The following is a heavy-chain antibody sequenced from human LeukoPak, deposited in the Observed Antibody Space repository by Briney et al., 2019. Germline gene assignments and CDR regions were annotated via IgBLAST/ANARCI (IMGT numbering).Heavy chain of an antibody. Sequence: PGGSLRLSCAASGFTFSSYSMNWVRQAPGKGLEWVSSISSSSSYIYYADSVKGRFTISRDNAKNSLYLQMNSLRAEDTAVHYCARGIAAAGYFDYWGQGTLVTVSS. CDR2: ISSSSSYI. CDR3: ARGIAAAGYFDY. V-gene: IGHV3-21*01. CDR1: GFTFSSYS. D-gene: IGHD6-13*01. J-gene: IGHJ4*02.